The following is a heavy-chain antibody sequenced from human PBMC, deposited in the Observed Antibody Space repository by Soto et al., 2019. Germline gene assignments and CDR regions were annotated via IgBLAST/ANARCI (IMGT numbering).Heavy chain of an antibody. Sequence: QVQLVQSGAEVKKPGSSVKVSCKASGGTFSSYTISWVRQAPGQGREWMGRIIPILGIANYAQKFQGRVTITADKSTSTAYMELSSLRSEDTAVYYCARGGLAAAGTDYWGQGTLVTVSS. CDR1: GGTFSSYT. J-gene: IGHJ4*02. V-gene: IGHV1-69*02. CDR2: IIPILGIA. CDR3: ARGGLAAAGTDY. D-gene: IGHD6-13*01.